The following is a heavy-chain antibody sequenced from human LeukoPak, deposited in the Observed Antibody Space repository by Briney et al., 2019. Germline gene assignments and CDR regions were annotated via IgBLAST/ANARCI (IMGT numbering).Heavy chain of an antibody. CDR2: INPSGGST. V-gene: IGHV1-46*01. CDR3: ARGGVVTAMVGDAFDI. D-gene: IGHD2-21*02. Sequence: ASVKASCKASGYIFTSYYMRWVRQAPGQGLEWMGIINPSGGSTSYAQKFQGRVTMTRDMSTSTVYMELSSLRSEDTAVYYCARGGVVTAMVGDAFDIWGQGTMVTVSS. CDR1: GYIFTSYY. J-gene: IGHJ3*02.